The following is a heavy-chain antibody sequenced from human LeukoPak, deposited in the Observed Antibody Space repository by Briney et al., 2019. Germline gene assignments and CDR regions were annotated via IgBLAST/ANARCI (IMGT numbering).Heavy chain of an antibody. CDR2: MNPNSGNR. D-gene: IGHD3-3*02. CDR3: ARRRLAGSTPPHYYYILDV. Sequence: ASVKVSCKASGYTFTSYDINWERQATGQGLEWMGWMNPNSGNRGSAQNFQGRVTLTRNTSISTAYMELSSLRSEDTAVYYCARRRLAGSTPPHYYYILDVWGQGTTVTVSS. CDR1: GYTFTSYD. J-gene: IGHJ6*02. V-gene: IGHV1-8*01.